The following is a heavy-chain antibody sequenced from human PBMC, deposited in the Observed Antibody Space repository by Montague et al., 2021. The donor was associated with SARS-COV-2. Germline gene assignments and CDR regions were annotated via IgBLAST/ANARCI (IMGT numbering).Heavy chain of an antibody. V-gene: IGHV3-23*01. D-gene: IGHD3-10*01. CDR3: ANDVGALLGSGSYQGY. J-gene: IGHJ4*02. Sequence: SLGLSCAASGFTFSSYAMSWVRQAPGKGLEWVSTTSGSGGSTYYADSVKGRFTISRDNSKNTLYLQMNSLRAEDTAVYYCANDVGALLGSGSYQGYWGQGTLVTVSS. CDR1: GFTFSSYA. CDR2: TSGSGGST.